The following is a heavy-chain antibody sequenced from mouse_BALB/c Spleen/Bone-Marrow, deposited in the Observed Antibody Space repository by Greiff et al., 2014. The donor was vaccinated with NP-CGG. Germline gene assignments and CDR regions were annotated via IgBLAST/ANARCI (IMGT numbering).Heavy chain of an antibody. Sequence: QVQLQQSGAELVKPGTSVKVSCKASGYTFTNYWMQWVKQRPGQGLEWIGEIEPYAGDTNYNQDFKGKATLTVDKSSSTAYMQLSNLTAEDSADYYCEKGSTTVVSDYWGQGTSLTVSS. J-gene: IGHJ2*02. CDR1: GYTFTNYW. CDR3: EKGSTTVVSDY. V-gene: IGHV1-69*02. CDR2: IEPYAGDT. D-gene: IGHD1-1*01.